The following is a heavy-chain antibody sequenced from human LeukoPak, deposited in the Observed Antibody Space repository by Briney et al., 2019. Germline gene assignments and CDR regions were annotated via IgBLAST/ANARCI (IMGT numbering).Heavy chain of an antibody. V-gene: IGHV6-1*01. Sequence: SQTLSLTCAISGDSVPRHSAAWNWIRQSPSGGLECLGSTYYRAKGHKDYAVSLKSRITINPDTSKNQFSLQLNSVTSEDTTVEYCARDGVGSDSGSYLCAFDIWGQGTMVTVSS. D-gene: IGHD1-26*01. J-gene: IGHJ3*02. CDR3: ARDGVGSDSGSYLCAFDI. CDR2: TYYRAKGHK. CDR1: GDSVPRHSAA.